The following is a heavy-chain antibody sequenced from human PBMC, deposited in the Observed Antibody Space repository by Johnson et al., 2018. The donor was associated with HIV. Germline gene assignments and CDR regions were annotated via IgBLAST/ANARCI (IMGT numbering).Heavy chain of an antibody. Sequence: QVQLLESGGGVVQPGRSLRLSCAASRFTFSSYPMHWVRQAPGKGLEWVSVISYDGSNKYYADSVKGRFTISRDNSKNTLYLQMNSLRPEDTAVYYCARGGGCGGECYSAYDAFDVWGQGTMVTV. CDR3: ARGGGCGGECYSAYDAFDV. CDR2: ISYDGSNK. CDR1: RFTFSSYP. J-gene: IGHJ3*01. V-gene: IGHV3-30*04. D-gene: IGHD2-21*01.